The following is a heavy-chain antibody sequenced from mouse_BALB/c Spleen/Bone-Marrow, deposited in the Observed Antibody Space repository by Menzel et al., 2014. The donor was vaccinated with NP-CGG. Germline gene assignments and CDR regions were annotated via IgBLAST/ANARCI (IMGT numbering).Heavy chain of an antibody. CDR1: GFNIKDTY. CDR2: IDPANGDT. CDR3: ARSRDYVSSYYAMDY. Sequence: VQLQQSGAELVKPGASVKLSCTASGFNIKDTYMHWVKQRPEQGLEWIGRIDPANGDTKYDPKFQGKATITADTSSNTAYLQLISLTSEDTAVYYCARSRDYVSSYYAMDYWGQGTSVTVSS. J-gene: IGHJ4*01. V-gene: IGHV14-3*02. D-gene: IGHD1-1*01.